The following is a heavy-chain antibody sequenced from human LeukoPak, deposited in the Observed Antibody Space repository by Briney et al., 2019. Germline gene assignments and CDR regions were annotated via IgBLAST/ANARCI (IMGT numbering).Heavy chain of an antibody. Sequence: GASVKVSCKASGYTFTGYYMHWVRQAPGQGLEWMGWISAYNGNTNYAQKLQGRVTMTTDTSTSTAYMELRSLRSDDTAVYYCARVGGQGLAVYWGQGTLVTVSS. CDR3: ARVGGQGLAVY. CDR2: ISAYNGNT. D-gene: IGHD2-15*01. J-gene: IGHJ4*02. V-gene: IGHV1-18*04. CDR1: GYTFTGYY.